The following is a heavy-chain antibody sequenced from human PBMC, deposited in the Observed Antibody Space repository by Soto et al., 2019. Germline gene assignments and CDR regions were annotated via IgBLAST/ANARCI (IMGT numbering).Heavy chain of an antibody. D-gene: IGHD2-15*01. Sequence: SLRLSCEASGFTFGSYEMNWVRQAPGKGLEWVSHTSGSGSTIYYADFLKGRFTIYRDNAKNSLYLQMNSLRAEDTAIYYCVRGGGGGLFDPWGQGTMVTVSS. CDR2: TSGSGSTI. CDR1: GFTFGSYE. CDR3: VRGGGGGLFDP. V-gene: IGHV3-48*03. J-gene: IGHJ5*02.